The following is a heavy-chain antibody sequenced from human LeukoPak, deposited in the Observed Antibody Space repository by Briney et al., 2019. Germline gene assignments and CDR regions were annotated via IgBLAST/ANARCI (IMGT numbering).Heavy chain of an antibody. D-gene: IGHD3-9*01. Sequence: PSGTLSLTCTVSGGSISSGSYYWSWIRQPARKGLEWIGRIYTSGSTNYNPSLKSRVTISVDTSKNQFSLKLSSVTAADTAVCYCARDHDILTGYLDYWGQGTLVTVSS. V-gene: IGHV4-61*02. CDR2: IYTSGST. CDR1: GGSISSGSYY. CDR3: ARDHDILTGYLDY. J-gene: IGHJ4*02.